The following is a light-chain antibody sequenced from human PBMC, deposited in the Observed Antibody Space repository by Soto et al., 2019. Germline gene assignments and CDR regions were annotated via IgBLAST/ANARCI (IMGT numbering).Light chain of an antibody. V-gene: IGKV3-11*01. CDR1: QSFRGL. CDR3: QQRGTWPRVT. CDR2: DAS. Sequence: EVALAQSPVTLSLSPGERATLSCRASQSFRGLLAWYQQKPGQAPRLLIYDASIRATGIPARFRGGGSETDFTLTISSLAPEDFAIYYCQQRGTWPRVTFGGGTMV. J-gene: IGKJ4*01.